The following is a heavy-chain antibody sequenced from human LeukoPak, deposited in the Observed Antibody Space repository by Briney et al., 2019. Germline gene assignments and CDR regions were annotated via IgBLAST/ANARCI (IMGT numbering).Heavy chain of an antibody. Sequence: ASVKVSCKAPGCTFSSYAISWVRQAPGQGLEWMGRIIPIFGTANYAQKFQGRVTITTDESTSTAYMVLSSLRSEDTAVYYCARLNYGDGPFDYWGQGTLVTVSS. D-gene: IGHD4-17*01. CDR1: GCTFSSYA. J-gene: IGHJ4*02. V-gene: IGHV1-69*05. CDR2: IIPIFGTA. CDR3: ARLNYGDGPFDY.